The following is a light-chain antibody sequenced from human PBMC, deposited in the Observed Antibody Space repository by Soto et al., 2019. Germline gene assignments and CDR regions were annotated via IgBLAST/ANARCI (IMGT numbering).Light chain of an antibody. Sequence: QSALTQPASVSGSPGQSITISCTGTSSDVGGYNYVSWYQQHPGKAPKLMIYDVSNRPSGLSNRFSGSKSGNTASLTISGLQAEDEADYYCSSYTSSSTGVVFGGGTKVTVL. J-gene: IGLJ2*01. CDR2: DVS. CDR1: SSDVGGYNY. CDR3: SSYTSSSTGVV. V-gene: IGLV2-14*01.